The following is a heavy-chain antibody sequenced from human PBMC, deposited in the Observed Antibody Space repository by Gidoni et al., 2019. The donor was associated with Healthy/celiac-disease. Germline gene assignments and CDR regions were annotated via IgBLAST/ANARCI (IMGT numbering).Heavy chain of an antibody. Sequence: QVQLVQSGAEVKKPGSSVKVSCKASGGTFSSYAISWVRQAPGQGLEWMGGIIPIFGTANYAQKCQGRVTITADESTSTAYMELSSLRSEDTAVYYCARDSSIAAHGGYYYGMDVWGQGTTVTVSS. J-gene: IGHJ6*02. CDR1: GGTFSSYA. CDR2: IIPIFGTA. CDR3: ARDSSIAAHGGYYYGMDV. D-gene: IGHD6-6*01. V-gene: IGHV1-69*01.